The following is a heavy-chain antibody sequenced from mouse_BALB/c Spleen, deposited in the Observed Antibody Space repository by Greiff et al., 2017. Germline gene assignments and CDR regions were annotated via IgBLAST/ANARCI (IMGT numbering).Heavy chain of an antibody. CDR1: GFTFSSYA. CDR2: ISSGGSYT. CDR3: ARRGDAIDY. J-gene: IGHJ4*01. V-gene: IGHV5-9-3*01. Sequence: EVKLVESGGGLVKPGGSLKLSCAASGFTFSSYAMSWVRQTPEKRLEWVATISSGGSYTYYPDSVKGRFTISRDNAKNTLYLQMSSLRSEDTAMYYCARRGDAIDYWGQGTSVTVSS.